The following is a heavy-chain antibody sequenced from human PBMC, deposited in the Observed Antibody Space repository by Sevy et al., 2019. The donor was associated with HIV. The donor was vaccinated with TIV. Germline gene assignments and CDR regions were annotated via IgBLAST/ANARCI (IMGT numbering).Heavy chain of an antibody. V-gene: IGHV3-53*01. J-gene: IGHJ4*02. D-gene: IGHD4-17*01. CDR1: GFTVSTNY. CDR3: AREYYGDYLYYFDS. Sequence: GGSLRLSCAASGFTVSTNYMSWVRQAPGKGLEWVSVIYSGGNTYYADSVKGRFTISRDKSKNTLYLQMNTLTPEDTAMYYCAREYYGDYLYYFDSWGQGTLVTVSS. CDR2: IYSGGNT.